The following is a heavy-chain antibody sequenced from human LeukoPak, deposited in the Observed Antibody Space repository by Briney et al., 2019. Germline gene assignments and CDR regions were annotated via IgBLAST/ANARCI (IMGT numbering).Heavy chain of an antibody. Sequence: ASVKVSCKASGFTFTSYDINWVRQAPGQELEWMGWITVNNGYTKYAQELQGRVTMTTDTSTSTAYMELRSLRSDDTAVYYCAKVHCISTNCNHIWTYFDYWGQGTLVTVSS. CDR3: AKVHCISTNCNHIWTYFDY. D-gene: IGHD2-2*01. CDR1: GFTFTSYD. CDR2: ITVNNGYT. J-gene: IGHJ4*02. V-gene: IGHV1-18*01.